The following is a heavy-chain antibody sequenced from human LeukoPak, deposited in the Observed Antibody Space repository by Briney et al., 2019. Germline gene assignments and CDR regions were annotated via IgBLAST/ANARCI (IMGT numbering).Heavy chain of an antibody. D-gene: IGHD3-16*01. CDR2: INPNSGGT. J-gene: IGHJ4*02. CDR3: ARESFGDNPGYFDY. Sequence: ASVKVSCKASGYTFTGYYMHWVRQAPGQGLEWMGWINPNSGGTNYAQKFQGRVTMTRDTSISTAYMELSRLRSDDTAVYYCARESFGDNPGYFDYWGQGTLVTVSS. CDR1: GYTFTGYY. V-gene: IGHV1-2*02.